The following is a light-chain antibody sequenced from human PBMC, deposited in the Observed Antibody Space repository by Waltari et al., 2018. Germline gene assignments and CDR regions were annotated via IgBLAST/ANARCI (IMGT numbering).Light chain of an antibody. J-gene: IGKJ1*01. CDR3: QQYYSRRT. Sequence: DIVMTQSLDSLAVSLGERVTINCKSSQSLLDNSNGKNCLDCYQQKPGQPLKLRFYLASTRRSGVPERFSGSGSATDFTLSISSLHAEDVAVYYCQQYYSRRTFGQGTRVEIK. CDR1: QSLLDNSNGKNC. CDR2: LAS. V-gene: IGKV4-1*01.